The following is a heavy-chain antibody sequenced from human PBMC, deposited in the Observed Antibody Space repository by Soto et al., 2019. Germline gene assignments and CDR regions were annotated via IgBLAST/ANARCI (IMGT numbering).Heavy chain of an antibody. Sequence: QVQLQESGPGLVKPSETLSLTCTVSGGSISSYYWSWIRQPPGKGLEWIGYIYYSGSTNYNPPLRCRVTRSVATSKNQFSLKRRSVAAADTAVYYCARVGSMGRYGMDVWGQGTTVTVSS. CDR1: GGSISSYY. CDR3: ARVGSMGRYGMDV. J-gene: IGHJ6*02. CDR2: IYYSGST. V-gene: IGHV4-59*01. D-gene: IGHD3-10*01.